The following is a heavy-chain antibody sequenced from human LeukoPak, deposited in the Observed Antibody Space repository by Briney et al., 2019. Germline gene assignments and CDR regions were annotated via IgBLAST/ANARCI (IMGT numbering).Heavy chain of an antibody. CDR2: INPNSGGT. CDR1: GHTFTGYY. CDR3: AQSSGWDSLKY. J-gene: IGHJ4*02. D-gene: IGHD6-19*01. Sequence: RASVKVSCKASGHTFTGYYMHWVRQAPGQGLEWMGWINPNSGGTNHAQKFQGRVSMTRDTSISTAYMELSRLRSDDTAVYYCAQSSGWDSLKYWGQGTLVTVSP. V-gene: IGHV1-2*02.